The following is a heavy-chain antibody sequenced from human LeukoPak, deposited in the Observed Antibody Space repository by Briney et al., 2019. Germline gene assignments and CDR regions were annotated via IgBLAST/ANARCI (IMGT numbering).Heavy chain of an antibody. CDR2: INPSGGST. V-gene: IGHV1-46*01. CDR1: GYTFTSYY. D-gene: IGHD2-2*03. CDR3: AKDSHWILFDD. J-gene: IGHJ4*02. Sequence: ASVKVSCKASGYTFTSYYMHWVRQAPGQGLEWMGIINPSGGSTSYAQKFQGRVTMTRDTSTSTVYMELSSLRSEDTAVYYCAKDSHWILFDDWGQGTLVTVSS.